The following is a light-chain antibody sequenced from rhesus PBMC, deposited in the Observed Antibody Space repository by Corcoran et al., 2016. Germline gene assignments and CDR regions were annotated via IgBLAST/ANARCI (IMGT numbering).Light chain of an antibody. CDR3: MQHKALPLT. CDR1: ESLLHTDGYTY. Sequence: DIVMTQTPLSLPVTPGEPASISCRSSESLLHTDGYTYLDWYLQKPGTSPQLLIYGCSKRASGVPDRLSGSGSGTEFTLKISKVEAEDVGIFYCMQHKALPLTFGGGTKVEIK. V-gene: IGKV2-61*01. CDR2: GCS. J-gene: IGKJ4*01.